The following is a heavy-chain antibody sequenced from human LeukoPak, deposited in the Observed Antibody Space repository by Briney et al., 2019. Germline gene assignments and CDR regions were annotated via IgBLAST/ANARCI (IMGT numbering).Heavy chain of an antibody. CDR3: AKSCSGGSCFPDS. V-gene: IGHV1-18*01. Sequence: ASVKVSCKASGYTFTSYGISWVRQAPGQGLEWMGWISAYNGNTNYAQKLQGRVTMTTDTSTSTAYMELRSLRSEDTAVYYCAKSCSGGSCFPDSWGQGTLVTVYS. D-gene: IGHD2-15*01. CDR2: ISAYNGNT. CDR1: GYTFTSYG. J-gene: IGHJ4*02.